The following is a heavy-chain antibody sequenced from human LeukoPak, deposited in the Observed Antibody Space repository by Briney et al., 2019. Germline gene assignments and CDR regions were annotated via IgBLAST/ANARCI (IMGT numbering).Heavy chain of an antibody. V-gene: IGHV4-34*01. D-gene: IGHD4-17*01. CDR1: GGSFSGYY. CDR2: INHSGST. Sequence: PSETLSLTCAVYGGSFSGYYWSWIRQPPGKGLEWIGEINHSGSTNYNPSLKSRVTISVDTSKNQFSLKLSSVTAADTAVYYCARGLVDESGETRAYFDYWGQGTLVTVSS. CDR3: ARGLVDESGETRAYFDY. J-gene: IGHJ4*02.